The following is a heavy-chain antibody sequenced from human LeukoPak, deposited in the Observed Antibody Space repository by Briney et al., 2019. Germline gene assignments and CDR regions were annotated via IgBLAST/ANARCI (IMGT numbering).Heavy chain of an antibody. CDR1: GYTFTSYG. Sequence: ASVKVSCKASGYTFTSYGVSWVRQAPGQGLEWMGWISAYNGNTNYAQKLQGRVTTTTDTSTSTAYMELRSLRSDDTAVYYCARVVLLWFGELSINWFDPWGQGTLVTVSS. CDR2: ISAYNGNT. V-gene: IGHV1-18*01. CDR3: ARVVLLWFGELSINWFDP. J-gene: IGHJ5*02. D-gene: IGHD3-10*01.